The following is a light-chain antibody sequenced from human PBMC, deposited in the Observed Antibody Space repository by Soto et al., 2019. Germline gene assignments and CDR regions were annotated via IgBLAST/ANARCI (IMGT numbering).Light chain of an antibody. CDR2: AAS. Sequence: DIQMTQSPSSLSASVGDRVTITCRASENINNRLNWYQQKPDKAPRLLMYAASSLQSGVPSRFSGSGSGTDFTLTITSLQPEDFATYYCQQSYSTPRTFGPGTRVETK. CDR1: ENINNR. J-gene: IGKJ1*01. V-gene: IGKV1-39*01. CDR3: QQSYSTPRT.